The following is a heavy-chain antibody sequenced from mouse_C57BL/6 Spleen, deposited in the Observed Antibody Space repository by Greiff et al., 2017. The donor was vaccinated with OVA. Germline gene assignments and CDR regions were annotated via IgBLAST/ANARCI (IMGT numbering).Heavy chain of an antibody. D-gene: IGHD4-1*01. CDR2: IDPSDSYT. J-gene: IGHJ4*01. V-gene: IGHV1-69*01. CDR3: AGGPTSGGDY. Sequence: QVQLQQPGAELVMPGASVKLSCKASGYTFTSYWMHWVKQRPGQGLEWIGEIDPSDSYTNYNQKFKGKSTLTVDKSSSTAYMQLISLTSEDSAVYYCAGGPTSGGDYWGQGTSVTVSS. CDR1: GYTFTSYW.